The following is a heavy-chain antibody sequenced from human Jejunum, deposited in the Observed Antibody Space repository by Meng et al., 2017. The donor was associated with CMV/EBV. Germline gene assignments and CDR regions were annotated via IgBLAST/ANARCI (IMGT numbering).Heavy chain of an antibody. J-gene: IGHJ4*02. V-gene: IGHV1-69*08. Sequence: FSRYTISWMRQAPGQGPEWMGRIIRIPGTPNYAQKFQGRVTITADTSTSTAYMELSSLRSEDTAVYYCARGTHYYDSASYYYNLGYWGQGTLVTVSS. CDR1: FSRYT. D-gene: IGHD3-22*01. CDR3: ARGTHYYDSASYYYNLGY. CDR2: IIRIPGTP.